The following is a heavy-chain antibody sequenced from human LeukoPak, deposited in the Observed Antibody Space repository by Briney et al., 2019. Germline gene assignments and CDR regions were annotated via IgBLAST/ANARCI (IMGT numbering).Heavy chain of an antibody. V-gene: IGHV1-18*04. CDR1: GYTFTSYG. CDR2: ISAYNGNT. Sequence: ASVKVSCKASGYTFTSYGISWVRQAPGQGLEWMGWISAYNGNTNYAQKLQGRVTMTTDTSTSTAYMELRSLRSDDTAVYYCARDQVGAYYYYYGMDVWGQGTTVTVSS. D-gene: IGHD4/OR15-4a*01. CDR3: ARDQVGAYYYYYGMDV. J-gene: IGHJ6*02.